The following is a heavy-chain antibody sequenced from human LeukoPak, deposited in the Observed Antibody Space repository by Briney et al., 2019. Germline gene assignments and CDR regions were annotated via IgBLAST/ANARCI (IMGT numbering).Heavy chain of an antibody. J-gene: IGHJ3*02. CDR3: ARVDWESYYYGSGSHGAFDI. CDR1: GFTFLNYV. V-gene: IGHV3-7*01. D-gene: IGHD3-10*01. CDR2: IKQDGSEK. Sequence: GGSLRLSCAASGFTFLNYVMSWVRQAPGKGLEWVANIKQDGSEKYYVDSVKGRFTISRDNAKNSLYLQMNSLRAEDTAVYYCARVDWESYYYGSGSHGAFDIWGQGTMVTVSS.